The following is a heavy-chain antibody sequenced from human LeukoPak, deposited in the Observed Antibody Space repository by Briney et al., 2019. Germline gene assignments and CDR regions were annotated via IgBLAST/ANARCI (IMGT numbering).Heavy chain of an antibody. D-gene: IGHD3-10*01. J-gene: IGHJ4*02. CDR2: IYTSGST. V-gene: IGHV4-4*07. Sequence: SETLSLTCTVSGGSISSYYWSWIRQPAGKGLEWIGRIYTSGSTNYNPSLRSRVSISVDTSKNQFSLKLSSVTAADTAVYYCARVWVVRGVISPDTAPDYWGQGTLVTVSS. CDR1: GGSISSYY. CDR3: ARVWVVRGVISPDTAPDY.